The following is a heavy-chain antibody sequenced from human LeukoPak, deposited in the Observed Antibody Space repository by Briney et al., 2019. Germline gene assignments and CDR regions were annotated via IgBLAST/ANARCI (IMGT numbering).Heavy chain of an antibody. D-gene: IGHD6-19*01. CDR1: GGTFSNYA. CDR3: ARILSSSWYEYFHH. J-gene: IGHJ1*01. V-gene: IGHV1-69*13. Sequence: GASVKVSCKASGGTFSNYAISWVRQAPGQGLEWMGAIIPIFGTANYAQKFQGRVTITADESTSTAYMELSSLRSEDTAVYYCARILSSSWYEYFHHWGQGTLVTASS. CDR2: IIPIFGTA.